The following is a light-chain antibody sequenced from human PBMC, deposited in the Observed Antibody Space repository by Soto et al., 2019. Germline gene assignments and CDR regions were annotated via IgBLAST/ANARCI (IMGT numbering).Light chain of an antibody. Sequence: DIVMTQSPDSLAVSLGERATINCKSSQRVLYSSNNKHYLAWYQQNPGQPPKLLIYWASTRESGVPDRFSGSGSGTDFTLTIHRLQAEDVAVYYCQQYYNTPFTFGPGTKVYIK. V-gene: IGKV4-1*01. CDR2: WAS. CDR3: QQYYNTPFT. CDR1: QRVLYSSNNKHY. J-gene: IGKJ3*01.